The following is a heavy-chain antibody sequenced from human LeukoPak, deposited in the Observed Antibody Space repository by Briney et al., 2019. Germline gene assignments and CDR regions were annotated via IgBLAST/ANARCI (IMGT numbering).Heavy chain of an antibody. V-gene: IGHV6-1*01. CDR1: GDSVSIKSAA. CDR3: ARTTGHFDY. CDR2: TYDRSKWYN. J-gene: IGHJ4*02. D-gene: IGHD2-8*02. Sequence: SQTLSLTCAISGDSVSIKSAAWNWIRQSPSRGLEWLGRTYDRSKWYNEYAVSLKGRITINPDTSKNQFSLQLNSVAPEDTAVYYCARTTGHFDYWGQGTLVTVSS.